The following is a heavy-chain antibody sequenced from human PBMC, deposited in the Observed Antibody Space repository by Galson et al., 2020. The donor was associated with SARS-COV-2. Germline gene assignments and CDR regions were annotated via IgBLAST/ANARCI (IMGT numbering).Heavy chain of an antibody. J-gene: IGHJ4*02. CDR2: INHSGST. CDR3: ARWGIVVVAAGFDY. CDR1: GGSFSGYY. Sequence: SETLSLTCAVYGGSFSGYYWSWIRQPPGKGLEWIGEINHSGSTNYNPSLKSRVTLSVDTSKNQFSLKLSSVTAVDTAVYYCARWGIVVVAAGFDYWGQGTLVSVSS. D-gene: IGHD3-22*01. V-gene: IGHV4-34*01.